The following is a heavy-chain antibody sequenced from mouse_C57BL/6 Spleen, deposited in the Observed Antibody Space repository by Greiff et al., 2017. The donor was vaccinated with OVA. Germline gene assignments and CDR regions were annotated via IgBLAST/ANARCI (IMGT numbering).Heavy chain of an antibody. V-gene: IGHV1-64*01. Sequence: QVQLKQPGAELVKPGASVKLSCKASGYTFTSYWMHWVKQRPGQGLEWIGMIHPNSGSTNYNEKFKSKATLTVDKSSSTAYMQLSSLTSEDSAVYYCARGGTFGYYFDYWGQGTTLTVSS. CDR2: IHPNSGST. J-gene: IGHJ2*01. CDR1: GYTFTSYW. CDR3: ARGGTFGYYFDY. D-gene: IGHD2-2*01.